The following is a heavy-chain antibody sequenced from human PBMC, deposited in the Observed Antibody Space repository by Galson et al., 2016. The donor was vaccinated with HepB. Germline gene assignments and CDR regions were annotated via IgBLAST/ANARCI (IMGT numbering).Heavy chain of an antibody. D-gene: IGHD3-10*01. CDR3: ARLRGFDAFEI. V-gene: IGHV5-51*01. Sequence: QSGAEVTKPGESLKISCKGSGYNFAPYWIGWVCQMPGQGLEWMGIIYPDDSDTRYTPSFQGQVTISADKSISTACLQWHSLKASDTAMYYCARLRGFDAFEIWGQGTMVTVS. CDR2: IYPDDSDT. J-gene: IGHJ3*02. CDR1: GYNFAPYW.